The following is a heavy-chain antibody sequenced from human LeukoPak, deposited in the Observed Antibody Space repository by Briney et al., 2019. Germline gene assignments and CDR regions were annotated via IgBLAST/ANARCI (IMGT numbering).Heavy chain of an antibody. J-gene: IGHJ4*02. Sequence: SVKVSCKASAGTFSSYAISWVRQAPGQGLEWMGGIIPIFGTANYAQKFQGRVTITADKSTSTAYMELSSLRSEDTAVYYCARGTAYSYGSFDYWGQGTLVTVSS. CDR3: ARGTAYSYGSFDY. V-gene: IGHV1-69*06. CDR1: AGTFSSYA. CDR2: IIPIFGTA. D-gene: IGHD5-18*01.